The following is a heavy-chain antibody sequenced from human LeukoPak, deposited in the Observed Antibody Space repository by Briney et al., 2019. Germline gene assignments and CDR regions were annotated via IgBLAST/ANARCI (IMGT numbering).Heavy chain of an antibody. Sequence: PGGSLRLSCAASRFTFSSYGMHWVRQAPGKGLEWVAFIRYDGSNKYYADSVKGRFTISRDNSKNTLYLQMNSLRAEDTAVYYCAKKEYSSSPSDYRGQGTLVTVSS. D-gene: IGHD6-6*01. J-gene: IGHJ4*02. CDR3: AKKEYSSSPSDY. V-gene: IGHV3-30*02. CDR1: RFTFSSYG. CDR2: IRYDGSNK.